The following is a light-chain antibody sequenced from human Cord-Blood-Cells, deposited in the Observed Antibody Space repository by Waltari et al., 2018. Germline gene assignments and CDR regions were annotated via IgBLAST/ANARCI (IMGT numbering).Light chain of an antibody. CDR3: QQYGSSPYS. CDR1: QSVSSSY. Sequence: EIVLTQSPVTLSLSQGERATLSCRASQSVSSSYLAWYQQKPGQAPRLLIYGASSRATGIPDRFSGSGSGTDFTLTISRLEPEDFAVYYCQQYGSSPYSFGQGTKLEIK. V-gene: IGKV3-20*01. CDR2: GAS. J-gene: IGKJ2*03.